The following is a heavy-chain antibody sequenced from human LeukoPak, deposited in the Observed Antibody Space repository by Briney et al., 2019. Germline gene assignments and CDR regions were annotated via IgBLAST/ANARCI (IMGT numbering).Heavy chain of an antibody. D-gene: IGHD6-13*01. CDR1: GFTFSSYW. Sequence: GGSLRLSCAASGFTFSSYWMHWVRQAPGKRLVWVSRISTDASSTTYADSVKGRFTISRDNAKDTLYLQMNSLRAEDTAVYYCTGHHQAYSRTYWGQGTLVTVSS. CDR3: TGHHQAYSRTY. J-gene: IGHJ4*02. V-gene: IGHV3-74*01. CDR2: ISTDASST.